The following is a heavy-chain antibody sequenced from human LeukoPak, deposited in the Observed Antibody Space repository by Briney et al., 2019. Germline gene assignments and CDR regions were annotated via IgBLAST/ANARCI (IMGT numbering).Heavy chain of an antibody. Sequence: SETLSLTCGVSGGSITSTNWWSWVRQPPGQGLERIGEISLTGRTNYNRSLIGRVAISVDTSKDQVSLRLSSVTAADTAVYYCARGGSIVGATPHDAFDIWGQGTVVTVS. CDR2: ISLTGRT. D-gene: IGHD1-26*01. J-gene: IGHJ3*02. CDR1: GGSITSTNW. V-gene: IGHV4-4*02. CDR3: ARGGSIVGATPHDAFDI.